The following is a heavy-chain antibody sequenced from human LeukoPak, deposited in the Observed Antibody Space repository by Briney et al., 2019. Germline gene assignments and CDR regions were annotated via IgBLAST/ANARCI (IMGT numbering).Heavy chain of an antibody. Sequence: SETLSLTCAVYGGSFSGYYWSWIRQPPGKGLEWIGEINHSGSTNYNPSLKSRVTISVDTSKNQFSLKLSSVTAADTAVYYCASHMVRGYFDYWGQGTLATVSS. V-gene: IGHV4-34*01. CDR1: GGSFSGYY. D-gene: IGHD3-10*01. CDR2: INHSGST. J-gene: IGHJ4*02. CDR3: ASHMVRGYFDY.